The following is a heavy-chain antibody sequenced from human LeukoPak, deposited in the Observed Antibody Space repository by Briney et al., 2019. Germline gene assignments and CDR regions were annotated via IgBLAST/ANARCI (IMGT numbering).Heavy chain of an antibody. CDR3: AKIQQSTSISDY. J-gene: IGHJ4*02. D-gene: IGHD1-1*01. V-gene: IGHV3-21*01. CDR1: GFTFSSYS. Sequence: AGGSLRLSCAASGFTFSSYSMNWVRQAPGKGLEWVSSISSSSSYIYYADSVKGRFTISRDNAKNSLYLQMNSLRAEDTAVYYCAKIQQSTSISDYWGQGTLVTVSS. CDR2: ISSSSSYI.